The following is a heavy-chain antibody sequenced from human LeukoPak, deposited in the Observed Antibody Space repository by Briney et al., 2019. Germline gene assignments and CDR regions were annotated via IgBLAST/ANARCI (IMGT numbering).Heavy chain of an antibody. CDR3: ARGAYYYDSSGYYY. V-gene: IGHV1-3*01. J-gene: IGHJ4*02. Sequence: ASVKVSCKASGYTFINFVMHWVRQAPGQRLEWMGWINAGNGNTKYPQKFQGRVTITRDTSASTAYMELSSLRSEDTAVYYCARGAYYYDSSGYYYWGQGTLVTVSS. CDR2: INAGNGNT. CDR1: GYTFINFV. D-gene: IGHD3-22*01.